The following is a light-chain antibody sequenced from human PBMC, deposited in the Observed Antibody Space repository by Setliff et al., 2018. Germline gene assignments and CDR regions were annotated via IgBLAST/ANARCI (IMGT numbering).Light chain of an antibody. V-gene: IGLV1-51*01. CDR3: GAWDRSLSVYV. Sequence: QEVTISCSGSSSNIGNNYVSWYQQLPGTAPKLLIYDNKRPSGIPDRFSGSKSGTSATLGITGLQTGDEADYYCGAWDRSLSVYVFGTGTKVTVL. J-gene: IGLJ1*01. CDR1: SSNIGNNY. CDR2: DNK.